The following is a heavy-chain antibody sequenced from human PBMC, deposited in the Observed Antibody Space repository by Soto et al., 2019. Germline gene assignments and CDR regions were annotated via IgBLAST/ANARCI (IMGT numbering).Heavy chain of an antibody. CDR3: ARDLADVHLWDAFDV. CDR1: GDTFNSYG. Sequence: QVQLVQSGPELKKPGSSVKVSCKAPGDTFNSYGISWVRQAPGQGLEWMGGIVPMFGTTNLALKFEDRVTITADELTTTVYMEIRGLAAEDTAVYYCARDLADVHLWDAFDVWGDGTRVTVSS. V-gene: IGHV1-69*01. CDR2: IVPMFGTT. D-gene: IGHD6-13*01. J-gene: IGHJ3*01.